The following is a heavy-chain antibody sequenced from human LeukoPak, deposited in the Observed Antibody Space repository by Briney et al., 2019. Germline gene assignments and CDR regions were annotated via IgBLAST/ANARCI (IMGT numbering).Heavy chain of an antibody. J-gene: IGHJ4*02. Sequence: PGGSLRLSCAASGFTFSSYWMTWVRQAPGKGLEWVANIKQDGSQKFYLDSVKGRLTISRDNAKESLFLQMNSLRAEDTAVYYCARHYDSTAYSLDYWGQGTLVTVSS. D-gene: IGHD3-22*01. CDR1: GFTFSSYW. CDR3: ARHYDSTAYSLDY. CDR2: IKQDGSQK. V-gene: IGHV3-7*01.